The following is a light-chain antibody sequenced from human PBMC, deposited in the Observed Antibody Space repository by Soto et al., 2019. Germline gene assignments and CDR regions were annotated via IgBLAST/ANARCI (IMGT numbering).Light chain of an antibody. V-gene: IGKV3-15*01. J-gene: IGKJ1*01. CDR2: GAS. CDR1: QSVSSK. Sequence: EIVMTQSPATLSVSPGERATLSCRASQSVSSKLAWYQQKPGQAPRLLIYGASTRTTGIPARFSGSGSGTEFTLTISSLQSEDFAVYYCQQYSIWRTFGQGTKVEIK. CDR3: QQYSIWRT.